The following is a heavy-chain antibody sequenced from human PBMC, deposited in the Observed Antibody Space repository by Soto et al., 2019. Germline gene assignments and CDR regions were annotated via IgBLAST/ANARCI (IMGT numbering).Heavy chain of an antibody. J-gene: IGHJ4*02. Sequence: EAQLVESGGGLVQPGGSLTLSCTASEITLNIYWMHWIRQAPGKGLVWVSRINPESTTLTYADSVTGRFTISRDSAKNTLYLQMNGLSAEDTAIYYYTNDTVGALDSWGQGTLVTVSS. V-gene: IGHV3-74*01. CDR3: TNDTVGALDS. D-gene: IGHD3-22*01. CDR1: EITLNIYW. CDR2: INPESTTL.